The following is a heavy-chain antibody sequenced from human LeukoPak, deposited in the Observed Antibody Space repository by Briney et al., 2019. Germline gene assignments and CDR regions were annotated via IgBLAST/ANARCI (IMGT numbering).Heavy chain of an antibody. V-gene: IGHV3-9*01. J-gene: IGHJ4*02. CDR1: GFTFDDYA. CDR2: ISWNSGSI. CDR3: AKLAGDAYYDSSGYYWDPYYFDY. D-gene: IGHD3-22*01. Sequence: PGRSLRLSCAASGFTFDDYAMHWVRQAPGKGLEWVSGISWNSGSIGYADSVKGRFTISRDNSKNTLYLQMNSLRAEDTAVYYCAKLAGDAYYDSSGYYWDPYYFDYWGQGTLVTVSS.